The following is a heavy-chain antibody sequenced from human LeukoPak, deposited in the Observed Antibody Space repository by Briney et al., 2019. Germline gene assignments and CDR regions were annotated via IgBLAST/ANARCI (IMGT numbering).Heavy chain of an antibody. Sequence: PSETLSLTYTVSGYSISSGYYWGWIRQPPGKGLEWIGSIYHSGSTYYNPSLKSRVTISVDTSKNQFSLKLSSVTAADTAVYYCARDRGDSSSWYYFDYWGQGTLVTVSS. CDR3: ARDRGDSSSWYYFDY. CDR2: IYHSGST. D-gene: IGHD6-13*01. V-gene: IGHV4-38-2*02. CDR1: GYSISSGYY. J-gene: IGHJ4*02.